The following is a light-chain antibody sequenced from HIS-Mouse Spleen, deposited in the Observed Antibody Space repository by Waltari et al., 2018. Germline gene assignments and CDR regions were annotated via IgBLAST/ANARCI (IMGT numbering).Light chain of an antibody. CDR1: SGYSNYK. CDR3: GADHGSGSNFSVV. J-gene: IGLJ2*01. CDR2: VGTGGIVC. V-gene: IGLV9-49*01. Sequence: QPVLTQPPSASASLGASVTLTCTLSSGYSNYKVDWYQQRPGKGPRFGMRVGTGGIVCTKGDCIPDRFSVLGSGLNRYLTIKNIQEEDESDYHCGADHGSGSNFSVVFGGGTKLTVL.